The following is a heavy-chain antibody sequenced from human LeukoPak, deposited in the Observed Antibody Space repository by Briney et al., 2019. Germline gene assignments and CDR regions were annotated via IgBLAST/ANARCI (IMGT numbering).Heavy chain of an antibody. CDR3: ARGPIQQLVHWFDP. Sequence: TSETLSLTCTVSGGSISSYYWSWIRQPAGKGLEWIGRIYTSGSTNYNPSLKSRVTMSVDTSKNQFSLKLSSVTAADTAVYYCARGPIQQLVHWFDPWGQGTLVTVSS. CDR2: IYTSGST. J-gene: IGHJ5*02. CDR1: GGSISSYY. V-gene: IGHV4-4*07. D-gene: IGHD6-13*01.